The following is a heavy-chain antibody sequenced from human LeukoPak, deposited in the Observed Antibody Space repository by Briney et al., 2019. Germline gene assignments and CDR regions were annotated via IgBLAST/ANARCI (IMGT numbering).Heavy chain of an antibody. J-gene: IGHJ4*02. Sequence: PSETLSLTCTVSGGSISSYYWSWIRRPPGKGLEWIGYIYYSGSTNYNPSLKSRVTISVDTSKNQFSLKLSSVTAADTAVYYCARGRGWLQSTPFDYWGQGTLVTVSS. CDR1: GGSISSYY. CDR2: IYYSGST. V-gene: IGHV4-59*01. D-gene: IGHD5-24*01. CDR3: ARGRGWLQSTPFDY.